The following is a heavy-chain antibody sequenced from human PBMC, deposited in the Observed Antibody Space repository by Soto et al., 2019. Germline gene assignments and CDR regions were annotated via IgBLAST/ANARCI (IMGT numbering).Heavy chain of an antibody. CDR3: ARERLDSGVGQGAMDV. Sequence: QVQLQESGPGLVKPSQTLSLTCIVSGGSMSSRDYYWSWIRQYPGKGLEGIGYIYYRGSTYYHSSLMSRVSISIDTSKKQFSLKLNSVTAADTAVYYCARERLDSGVGQGAMDVWGQGITVTVSS. CDR2: IYYRGST. D-gene: IGHD2-8*01. CDR1: GGSMSSRDYY. J-gene: IGHJ6*02. V-gene: IGHV4-31*03.